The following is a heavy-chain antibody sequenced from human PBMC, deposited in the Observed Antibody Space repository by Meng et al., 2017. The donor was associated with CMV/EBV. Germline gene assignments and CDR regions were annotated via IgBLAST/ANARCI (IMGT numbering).Heavy chain of an antibody. V-gene: IGHV1-2*02. D-gene: IGHD5-24*01. CDR1: GYTFNGYY. CDR3: ARVQVRGEMATPAGY. J-gene: IGHJ4*02. CDR2: INPNSGGT. Sequence: QVQLVQSGVELRKPGASMKVPCKASGYTFNGYYMHWVRQVPGQGLEWMGWINPNSGGTNYAQKFQGRVTMTRNTSMSTAYMELSRLRSDDTAVYYCARVQVRGEMATPAGYWGQGTLVTVSS.